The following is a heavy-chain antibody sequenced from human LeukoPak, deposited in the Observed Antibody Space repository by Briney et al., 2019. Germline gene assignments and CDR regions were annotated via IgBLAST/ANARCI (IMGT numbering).Heavy chain of an antibody. V-gene: IGHV3-23*01. J-gene: IGHJ4*02. D-gene: IGHD6-19*01. CDR2: ISSTGGST. Sequence: PGGSLRLSCAASGFTFSSYAMSWVRQAPGKGLEWVSAISSTGGSTYYADSVKGRFTVSRDDAKNTVYLQMNSLRAEDTAVYYCAKDLSSGWYPYYFDFWGRGTLVTVSS. CDR3: AKDLSSGWYPYYFDF. CDR1: GFTFSSYA.